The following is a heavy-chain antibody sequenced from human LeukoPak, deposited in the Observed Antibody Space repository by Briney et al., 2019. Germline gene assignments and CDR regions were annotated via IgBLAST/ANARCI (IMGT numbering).Heavy chain of an antibody. Sequence: GGSLRLSCAASGFTFSNLGISWVRQAPGKGLKLVANIKQDGSEKYYVDSVKCRFTITSDNAQNSRNLQMNSLRDEDTAIYYCATSTAAAGTDWGQGTLVTVSA. D-gene: IGHD6-13*01. CDR2: IKQDGSEK. J-gene: IGHJ4*02. CDR1: GFTFSNLG. CDR3: ATSTAAAGTD. V-gene: IGHV3-7*03.